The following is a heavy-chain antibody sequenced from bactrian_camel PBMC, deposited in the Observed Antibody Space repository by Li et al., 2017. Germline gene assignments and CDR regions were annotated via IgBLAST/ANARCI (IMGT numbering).Heavy chain of an antibody. CDR1: GYSYSRYH. V-gene: IGHV3S40*01. Sequence: VQLVESGGGSVQSGGSLRLSCTAHGYSYSRYHMGWFRQAPGKEREGVAVLWIGGATTSYADSVKGRFTISKDNRKNILYLQMNSLTPGDTAMYYCTARYEFGLGACRGVGGLGFWGQGTQVTVS. D-gene: IGHD1*01. J-gene: IGHJ6*01. CDR2: LWIGGATT. CDR3: TARYEFGLGACRGVGGLGF.